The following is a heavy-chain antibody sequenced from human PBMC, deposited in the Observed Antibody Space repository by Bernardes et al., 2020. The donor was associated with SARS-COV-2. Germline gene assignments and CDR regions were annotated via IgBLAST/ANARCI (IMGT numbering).Heavy chain of an antibody. CDR1: GYTFTSYY. Sequence: ASVKVSCKASGYTFTSYYMHWVRQAPGQGLEWMGIINPSGGSTSYAQKFQGRVTMTRDTSTSTVYMELSSLRSEDTAVYYCARARVLRYFDWPQGTYGMDVWGQGTTVTVSS. CDR2: INPSGGST. V-gene: IGHV1-46*01. J-gene: IGHJ6*02. D-gene: IGHD3-9*01. CDR3: ARARVLRYFDWPQGTYGMDV.